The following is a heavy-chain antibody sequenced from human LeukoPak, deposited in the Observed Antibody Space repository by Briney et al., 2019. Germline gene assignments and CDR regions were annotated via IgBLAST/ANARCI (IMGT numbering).Heavy chain of an antibody. J-gene: IGHJ4*02. CDR3: ARDQVAAAGGAAPHVFDH. CDR1: GYSISSGYY. V-gene: IGHV4-38-2*02. D-gene: IGHD6-13*01. CDR2: IYHSGST. Sequence: SETLSLTCTVSGYSISSGYYWGWIRQPPGKGLEWIGSIYHSGSTYYNPSLKSRVTISVDTSKNQFSLKLSSVTAADTAVYYCARDQVAAAGGAAPHVFDHWGQGTLVTVFS.